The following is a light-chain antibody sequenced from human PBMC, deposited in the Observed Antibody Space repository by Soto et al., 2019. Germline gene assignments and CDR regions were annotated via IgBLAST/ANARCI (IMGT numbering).Light chain of an antibody. CDR3: QQYGSSPQLT. J-gene: IGKJ4*01. CDR1: QSVSSSY. V-gene: IGKV3-20*01. Sequence: EIVLTQSPGTLSLSPGERATLSCRASQSVSSSYLAWYQQKPGQAPRLLMYGASSRATGIPDRFSGSGSGTDFTLTIRRLEPEDFAVYYCQQYGSSPQLTFGGGNKVEIK. CDR2: GAS.